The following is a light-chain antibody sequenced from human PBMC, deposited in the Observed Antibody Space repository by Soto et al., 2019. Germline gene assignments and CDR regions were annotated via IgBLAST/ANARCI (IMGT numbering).Light chain of an antibody. CDR1: SSDVSIYNY. Sequence: QSALTQPRSVSGSPGQSVTISCTGTSSDVSIYNYVSWYQQHPGKAPKLMIYDVSKRPSGVPDRFSGSKSGNTASLTISGLQAEDEADYYCCSYAGSYTYVFGTGTKLTVL. V-gene: IGLV2-11*01. J-gene: IGLJ1*01. CDR2: DVS. CDR3: CSYAGSYTYV.